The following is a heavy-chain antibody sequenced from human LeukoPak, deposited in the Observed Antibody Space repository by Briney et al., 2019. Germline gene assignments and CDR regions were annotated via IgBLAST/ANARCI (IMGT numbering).Heavy chain of an antibody. CDR1: GFTFSSYG. D-gene: IGHD6-13*01. Sequence: PGRSLRLSCAASGFTFSSYGMQWVRQAPGKGLEWVAVIWYDGSNKYYADSVKGRFTISRDNSKNTLSLQMDSLRVEDTAVYYCAKVAPLGSSWYGFNYWGQGTLVTVSS. CDR2: IWYDGSNK. V-gene: IGHV3-33*06. CDR3: AKVAPLGSSWYGFNY. J-gene: IGHJ4*02.